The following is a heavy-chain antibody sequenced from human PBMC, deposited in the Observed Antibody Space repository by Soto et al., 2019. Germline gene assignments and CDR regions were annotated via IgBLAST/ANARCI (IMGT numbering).Heavy chain of an antibody. D-gene: IGHD2-2*02. V-gene: IGHV1-58*01. Sequence: SVKVSCKASGFTFTSSAVQWVRQARGQRLEWIGWIVVGSGNTNYAQKFQERVTITRDMSTSTAYMEPSSLRSEDTAVYYCAAVQHCSSTSCYIGFIWFDPWGQGTLVTVSS. CDR3: AAVQHCSSTSCYIGFIWFDP. CDR1: GFTFTSSA. CDR2: IVVGSGNT. J-gene: IGHJ5*02.